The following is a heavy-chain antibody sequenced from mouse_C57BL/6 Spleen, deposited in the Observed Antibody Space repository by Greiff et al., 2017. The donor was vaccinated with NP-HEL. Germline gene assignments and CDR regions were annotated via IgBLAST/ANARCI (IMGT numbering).Heavy chain of an antibody. CDR1: GYTFTDYY. CDR2: INPNNGGT. Sequence: EVQLQQSGPELVKPGASVKISCKASGYTFTDYYMNWVKQSHGKSLEWIGDINPNNGGTSYNQKFKGKATLTVDKSSSTAYMELRSLTSEDAAVYYCANDGYPWGQGTSVTVSS. V-gene: IGHV1-26*01. D-gene: IGHD2-3*01. J-gene: IGHJ4*01. CDR3: ANDGYP.